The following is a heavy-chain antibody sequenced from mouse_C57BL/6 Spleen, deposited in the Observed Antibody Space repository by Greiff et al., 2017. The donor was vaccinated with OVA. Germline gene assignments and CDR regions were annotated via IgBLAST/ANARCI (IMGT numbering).Heavy chain of an antibody. CDR1: GFTFSDYY. Sequence: EVMLVESEGGLVQPGSSMKLSCTASGFTFSDYYMAWVRQVPEKGLEWVANINYDGSSTYYLDSLKSRFIISRDNAKNILYLQMSSLKSEDTATYYCARSTVVALDYWGQGTTLTVSS. CDR3: ARSTVVALDY. D-gene: IGHD1-1*01. J-gene: IGHJ2*01. CDR2: INYDGSST. V-gene: IGHV5-16*01.